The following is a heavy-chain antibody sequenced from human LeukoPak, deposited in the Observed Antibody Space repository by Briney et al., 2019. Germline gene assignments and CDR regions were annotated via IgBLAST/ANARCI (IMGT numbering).Heavy chain of an antibody. Sequence: GSVKVSCKASGYTFTGYYMHWVRQAPGQGLEWMGWINPNSGGTNYAQKFQGRVTMTRDTSISTAYMELSRLRSDDTAVYYCARDQSPRYVPAAMVFDYWGQGTLVTVSS. V-gene: IGHV1-2*02. J-gene: IGHJ4*02. D-gene: IGHD2-2*01. CDR1: GYTFTGYY. CDR3: ARDQSPRYVPAAMVFDY. CDR2: INPNSGGT.